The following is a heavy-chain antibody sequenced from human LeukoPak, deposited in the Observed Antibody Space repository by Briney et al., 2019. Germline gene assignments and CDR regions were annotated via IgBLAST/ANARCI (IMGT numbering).Heavy chain of an antibody. CDR1: GFTFSSYS. CDR3: ARGRAAAGIDAFDP. D-gene: IGHD6-13*01. V-gene: IGHV3-21*01. Sequence: GGSLRLSCAASGFTFSSYSMNWVRQAPGKGLEWVSSISSSSSYIYYADSVKGRFTISRDNAKNSLYLQMNSLRAEDTAVYYCARGRAAAGIDAFDPWGQGTLVTVSS. CDR2: ISSSSSYI. J-gene: IGHJ5*02.